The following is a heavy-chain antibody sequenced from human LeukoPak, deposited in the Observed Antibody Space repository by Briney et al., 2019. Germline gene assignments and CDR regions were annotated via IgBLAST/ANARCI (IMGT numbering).Heavy chain of an antibody. D-gene: IGHD3-22*01. CDR2: IIPIFGTA. V-gene: IGHV1-69*05. J-gene: IGHJ4*02. Sequence: EASVKVSCKASGGTFSSYAISWVRQAPGQGLEWMGRIIPIFGTANYAQKFQGRVTITTDESTSTAYMELSRLRSEDTAVYYCARGRLSQYYDSSGYYYDLAYWGQGTLVTVSS. CDR3: ARGRLSQYYDSSGYYYDLAY. CDR1: GGTFSSYA.